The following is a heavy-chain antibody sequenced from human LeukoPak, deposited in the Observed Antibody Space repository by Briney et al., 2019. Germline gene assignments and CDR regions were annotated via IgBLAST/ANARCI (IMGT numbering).Heavy chain of an antibody. Sequence: PGGSLRLSCAASGFTFSSYGMHWVRQAPGKGLEWVAVIWYDGSNKYYADSVKGRFTISRDNAKKSLYLQMSSLRADDTAVYYCARDGGGGFTFEGVIDYWGQGTLVTVSS. D-gene: IGHD3-16*02. CDR2: IWYDGSNK. V-gene: IGHV3-33*01. CDR1: GFTFSSYG. CDR3: ARDGGGGFTFEGVIDY. J-gene: IGHJ4*02.